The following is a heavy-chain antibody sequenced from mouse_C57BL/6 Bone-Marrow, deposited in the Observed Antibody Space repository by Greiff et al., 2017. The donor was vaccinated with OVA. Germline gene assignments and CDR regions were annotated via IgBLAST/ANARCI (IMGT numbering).Heavy chain of an antibody. CDR2: ISSGSSTI. CDR3: ALRDSLYFFAY. V-gene: IGHV5-17*01. CDR1: GFTFSDYG. Sequence: EVHLVESGGGLVKPGGSLKLSCAASGFTFSDYGMHWVRQAPEKGLEWVAYISSGSSTIYYADTVKGRFTISRDNAKNTLFLQRTSLRSEYAAMYYCALRDSLYFFAYWGQVTLVTVSA. J-gene: IGHJ3*01. D-gene: IGHD2-12*01.